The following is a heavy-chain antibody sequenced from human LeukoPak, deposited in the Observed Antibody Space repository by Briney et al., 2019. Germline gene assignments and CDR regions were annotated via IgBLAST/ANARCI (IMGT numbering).Heavy chain of an antibody. D-gene: IGHD3-3*01. J-gene: IGHJ3*02. V-gene: IGHV3-9*01. CDR3: AKDGPGDDFWSGPAWDDAFDI. CDR1: GLTFDDYA. Sequence: GGSLRLSCAASGLTFDDYAMHWVRQAPGKGLEWVSGISWNSGSIGYADSVKGRFTISRDNAKNSLYLQMNSLRAEDTAVYYCAKDGPGDDFWSGPAWDDAFDIWGQGTMVTVSS. CDR2: ISWNSGSI.